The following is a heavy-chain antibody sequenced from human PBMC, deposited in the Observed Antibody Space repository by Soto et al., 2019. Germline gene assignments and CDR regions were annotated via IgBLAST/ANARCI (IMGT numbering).Heavy chain of an antibody. CDR2: ISYDGSST. Sequence: QVQLVESGGGVVQPGRSLRLACAASGFTFSSYGMHWVRQAPGKGLEWVALISYDGSSTYYADSVKGRFSISRDNSKNNLYLHMRGLRTEDTGVFYCAKALSHGLCFGETQDYWGQRTLVTVPS. V-gene: IGHV3-30*18. CDR3: AKALSHGLCFGETQDY. J-gene: IGHJ4*02. CDR1: GFTFSSYG. D-gene: IGHD3-10*01.